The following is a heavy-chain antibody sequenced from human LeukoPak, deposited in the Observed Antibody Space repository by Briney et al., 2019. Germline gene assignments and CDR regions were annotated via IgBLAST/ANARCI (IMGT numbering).Heavy chain of an antibody. J-gene: IGHJ4*02. CDR1: GYTFTGYY. CDR3: ARVLHCSSTSCYSRGSFDY. D-gene: IGHD2-2*01. V-gene: IGHV1-2*02. CDR2: INPNCGGT. Sequence: GASVKVSCKASGYTFTGYYMHWVRQAPGQGLEWMGWINPNCGGTNYAQKFQGRVTMTRDTSISTAYMELSRLRSDDTAVYYCARVLHCSSTSCYSRGSFDYWGQGTLVTVSS.